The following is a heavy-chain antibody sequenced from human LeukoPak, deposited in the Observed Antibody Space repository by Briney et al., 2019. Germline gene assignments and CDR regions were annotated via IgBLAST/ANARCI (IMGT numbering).Heavy chain of an antibody. CDR2: IPHTGTT. CDR3: ARWDDSAWAFGS. J-gene: IGHJ4*02. Sequence: SETLCLACTVSGGSILTYSWNWIRQSPGKGLEWIGYIPHTGTTSYRSSLKSRVTISVDSSKNQLSLKLASVTAADTAVYFCARWDDSAWAFGSWGPGTLVTVSS. D-gene: IGHD6-19*01. CDR1: GGSILTYS. V-gene: IGHV4-59*08.